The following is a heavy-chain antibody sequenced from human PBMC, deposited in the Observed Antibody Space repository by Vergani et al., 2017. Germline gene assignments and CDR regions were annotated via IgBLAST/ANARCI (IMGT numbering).Heavy chain of an antibody. D-gene: IGHD2/OR15-2a*01. CDR2: VYYTGST. CDR3: ARDRDLYSRSTTSCHNWFDP. V-gene: IGHV4-59*01. Sequence: QVQLQESGPGLVKPSETLSLTCTVSGAAIKDFYWSWFRQPPGKGLEWIGYVYYTGSTTYNPSLKSRVTISVDTSNNQFSLRMTSLTAADTAIYYCARDRDLYSRSTTSCHNWFDPWGQGTLVIVAS. J-gene: IGHJ5*02. CDR1: GAAIKDFY.